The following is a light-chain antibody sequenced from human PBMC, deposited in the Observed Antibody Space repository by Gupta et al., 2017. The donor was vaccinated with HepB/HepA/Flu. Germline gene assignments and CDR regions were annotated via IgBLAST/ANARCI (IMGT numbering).Light chain of an antibody. Sequence: AIRMTQSPASLSASLADRDTITCRASEGINIRLAWYKQKPWKAPDLHIYELSTLQSGVPSGFSGSGSGTDFTLTISLLQSEDLATYYCQQYYAYPWSFGQGTKVEI. CDR2: ELS. CDR3: QQYYAYPWS. V-gene: IGKV1-8*01. J-gene: IGKJ1*01. CDR1: EGINIR.